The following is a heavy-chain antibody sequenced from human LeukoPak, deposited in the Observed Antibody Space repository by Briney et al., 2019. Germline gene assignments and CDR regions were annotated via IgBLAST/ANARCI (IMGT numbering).Heavy chain of an antibody. CDR1: GLSFSSYA. Sequence: PGGSLRLSCEVSGLSFSSYAMHWVRQAPGKGLEWVTVIRHDETKEYYADSVQGRFTISRDTPNNMLYLQMNNMRAEDTAVYYCAKDYTPSSPLGELDSWGQGTLVIVSS. D-gene: IGHD6-6*01. CDR2: IRHDETKE. J-gene: IGHJ4*02. V-gene: IGHV3-33*03. CDR3: AKDYTPSSPLGELDS.